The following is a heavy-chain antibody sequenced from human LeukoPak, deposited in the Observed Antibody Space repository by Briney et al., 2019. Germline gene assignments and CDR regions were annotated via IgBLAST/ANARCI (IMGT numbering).Heavy chain of an antibody. J-gene: IGHJ6*04. CDR1: GFTFSDYY. CDR2: ISSSGSTI. V-gene: IGHV3-11*04. CDR3: AELGITMIGGV. Sequence: GGSLRLSCAPSGFTFSDYYMNWIRQAPGEGLEWVSYISSSGSTIYYADSVKGRFTISRDNAKNSLYLQMNSLRAEDTAVYYCAELGITMIGGVWGKGTTVTISS. D-gene: IGHD3-10*02.